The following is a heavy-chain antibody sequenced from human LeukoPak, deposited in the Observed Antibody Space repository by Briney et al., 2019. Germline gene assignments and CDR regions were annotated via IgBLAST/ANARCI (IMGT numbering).Heavy chain of an antibody. CDR1: GYTFTSYD. CDR3: ARDSDFQNWFDP. CDR2: INPSSGTT. V-gene: IGHV1-46*01. J-gene: IGHJ5*02. Sequence: ASVKVSCKASGYTFTSYDMHWVRQAPGQGLEWMGIINPSSGTTRYAQKFQGRATMTRVTSTSTVYMDLSSLRSEDTAVYYCARDSDFQNWFDPWGQGTLVTVSS. D-gene: IGHD3-3*01.